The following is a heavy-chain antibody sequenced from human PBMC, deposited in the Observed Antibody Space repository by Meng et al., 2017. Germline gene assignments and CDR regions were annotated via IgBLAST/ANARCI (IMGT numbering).Heavy chain of an antibody. Sequence: ASVKVSCKASGYTFTSYDINWVRQATGQGLEWMGWMNPNSGNTGYAQKFQGRVTITRNTSIGTAYMELSSLRSEDTAVYYCAKFLNYYYAMDVWGQGTTVTVSS. CDR3: AKFLNYYYAMDV. CDR2: MNPNSGNT. J-gene: IGHJ6*02. CDR1: GYTFTSYD. V-gene: IGHV1-8*03.